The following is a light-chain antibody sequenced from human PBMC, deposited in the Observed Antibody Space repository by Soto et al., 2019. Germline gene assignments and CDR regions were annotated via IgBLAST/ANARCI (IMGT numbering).Light chain of an antibody. CDR2: DAS. CDR3: QQRTNWPPSWT. CDR1: QNVRSY. J-gene: IGKJ1*01. V-gene: IGKV3-11*01. Sequence: EIVLTQSPATLSLSPGERATLSCRASQNVRSYLAWYQQKPGQAPRLLIYDASDRATGIPARFSGSGSGTDFTLTISSLEPEDFAVYYCQQRTNWPPSWTFGQGTKVEIK.